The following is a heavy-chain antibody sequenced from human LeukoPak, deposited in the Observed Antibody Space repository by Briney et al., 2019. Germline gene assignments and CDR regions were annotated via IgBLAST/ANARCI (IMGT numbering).Heavy chain of an antibody. Sequence: SETLSLTCTVSGGSISSYYWSWIRQPPGKGLEWIGYIYYSGSTNYNPSLKSRVTISVDTSKNQFSLKLSSVTAADTAVYYCASVKLATTNFEYWGQGTLVTVSS. CDR2: IYYSGST. J-gene: IGHJ4*02. D-gene: IGHD5-24*01. CDR3: ASVKLATTNFEY. V-gene: IGHV4-59*12. CDR1: GGSISSYY.